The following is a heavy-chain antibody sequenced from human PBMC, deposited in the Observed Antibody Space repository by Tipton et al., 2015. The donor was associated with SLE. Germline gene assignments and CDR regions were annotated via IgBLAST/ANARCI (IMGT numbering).Heavy chain of an antibody. V-gene: IGHV4-59*11. CDR3: ARGGDYDFWSGYFDY. J-gene: IGHJ4*02. D-gene: IGHD3-3*01. Sequence: TLSLTCTVSGGSISSHYWSWIRQPPGKGLEGIGYIYYSGSTNYTPSLKSRVTISVDTSKKQFSLKLSSVTAADTAVYYCARGGDYDFWSGYFDYWGQGTLVTVSS. CDR2: IYYSGST. CDR1: GGSISSHY.